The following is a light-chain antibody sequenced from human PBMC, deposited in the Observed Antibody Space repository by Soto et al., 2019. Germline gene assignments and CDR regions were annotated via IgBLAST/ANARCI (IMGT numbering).Light chain of an antibody. V-gene: IGKV3-15*01. J-gene: IGKJ1*01. CDR1: QSLASN. CDR3: QQYDNWPGT. Sequence: EIMMTQSPATLSVSPGERATLSCRASQSLASNLAWYQQKPGQAPRLLFFGASTRATGVPARFSGSGSGTEFTLTISSLQSEDFAVYYCQQYDNWPGTFGQGTKVDFK. CDR2: GAS.